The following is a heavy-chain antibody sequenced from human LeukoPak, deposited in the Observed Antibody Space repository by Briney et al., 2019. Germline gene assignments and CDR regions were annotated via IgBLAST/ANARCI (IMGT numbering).Heavy chain of an antibody. J-gene: IGHJ4*02. V-gene: IGHV3-74*01. CDR1: GFTFSSYW. Sequence: PGGSLRLSCAASGFTFSSYWMHWVRQAPGKGLVWVSRINTDGSSTSYADSVKGRFTISRDNAKNTLYLQMNSLRAEDTAVYYCARVPGFWSGYSQFDYWGQGTLVTVSS. D-gene: IGHD3-3*01. CDR3: ARVPGFWSGYSQFDY. CDR2: INTDGSST.